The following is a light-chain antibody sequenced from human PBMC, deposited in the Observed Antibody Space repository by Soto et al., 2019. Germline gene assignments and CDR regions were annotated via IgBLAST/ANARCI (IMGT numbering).Light chain of an antibody. J-gene: IGLJ1*01. CDR2: QVT. V-gene: IGLV2-14*01. Sequence: QSVLTQPASVSGSLGQSITISCTGTTRDIAGYNYISWYQQLPGKAPKLMIYQVTIRPSGISNRFSGSKSGNTASLTISGLQAEDEADYYGTSCSSSTSLYVCGTGTKVTVL. CDR1: TRDIAGYNY. CDR3: TSCSSSTSLYV.